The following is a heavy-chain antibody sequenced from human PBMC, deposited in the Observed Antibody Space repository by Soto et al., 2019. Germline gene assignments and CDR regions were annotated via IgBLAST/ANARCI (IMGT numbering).Heavy chain of an antibody. V-gene: IGHV4-4*02. CDR1: SDSTSSRVW. CDR2: VFDTGNT. D-gene: IGHD7-27*01. CDR3: ARKAWVRFDY. Sequence: SETLSPTCAVFSDSTSSRVWWTWIRQPTGKGREWIGEVFDTGNTNYNPSLKSRVTMSVDKSTNEFCLKGTSVTAADTAIYYCARKAWVRFDYWGQGALVTVSS. J-gene: IGHJ4*02.